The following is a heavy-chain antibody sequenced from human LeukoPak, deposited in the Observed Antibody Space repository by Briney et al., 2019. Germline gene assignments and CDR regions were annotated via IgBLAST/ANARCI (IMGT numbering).Heavy chain of an antibody. CDR1: GGSIGPYY. J-gene: IGHJ3*02. Sequence: SETLSLTCIISGGSIGPYYWSWIRQAAGKGPEWIGRIYTTGTPDYNPPLKGRVFLSVDTSKNQFSLKVTSVTAADTAVYYCARDHSSSSWMDSFEIWGPGTKVTVSS. CDR3: ARDHSSSSWMDSFEI. CDR2: IYTTGTP. D-gene: IGHD6-6*01. V-gene: IGHV4-4*07.